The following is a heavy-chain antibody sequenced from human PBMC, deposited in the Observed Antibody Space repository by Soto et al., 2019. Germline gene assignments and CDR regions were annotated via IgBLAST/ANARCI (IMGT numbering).Heavy chain of an antibody. CDR2: ISYDGSNK. J-gene: IGHJ4*02. V-gene: IGHV3-30-3*01. CDR3: ARVREDGYNSALFLY. Sequence: QVQLVESGGGVVQPGRSLRLSCAASGFTFSSYAMHWVRQAPGKGLEWVAVISYDGSNKYYADSVKGRFTISRDNSKNTLYLQMNSPRAKDTAVYYWARVREDGYNSALFLYWGQGTLVTVSS. CDR1: GFTFSSYA. D-gene: IGHD5-12*01.